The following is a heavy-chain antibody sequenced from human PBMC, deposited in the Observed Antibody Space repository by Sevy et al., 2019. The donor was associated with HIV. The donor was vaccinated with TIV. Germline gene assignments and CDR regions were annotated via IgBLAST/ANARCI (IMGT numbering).Heavy chain of an antibody. D-gene: IGHD3-3*01. CDR1: GFTFRTYS. J-gene: IGHJ4*02. CDR2: ISDDSRYI. CDR3: ARDFTIFGVVSGIDY. Sequence: GGSLRLSCAASGFTFRTYSMNGVRQAPWKGLEWLSSISDDSRYIYYSDSVKGRFTISRANAKNLLYLQMNNLRVEDTAIYYCARDFTIFGVVSGIDYWGQGNLVTVSS. V-gene: IGHV3-21*04.